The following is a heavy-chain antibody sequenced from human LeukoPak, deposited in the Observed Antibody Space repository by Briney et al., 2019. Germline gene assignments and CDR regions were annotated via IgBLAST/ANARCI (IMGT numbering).Heavy chain of an antibody. CDR2: ISYDGSNK. J-gene: IGHJ6*02. CDR1: GFTFSSYA. D-gene: IGHD1-26*01. V-gene: IGHV3-30*04. CDR3: ARERENSGSYYGGGYYYYGMDV. Sequence: GGSLRLSCAASGFTFSSYAMHWVRQAPGKGLEWVAVISYDGSNKYYADSVKGRFTISRDNSKNTLYLQMNSLRAEDTAVYYCARERENSGSYYGGGYYYYGMDVWGQGTTVTVSS.